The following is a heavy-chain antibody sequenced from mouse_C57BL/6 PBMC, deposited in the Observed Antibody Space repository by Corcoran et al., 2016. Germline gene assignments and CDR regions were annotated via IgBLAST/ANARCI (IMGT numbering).Heavy chain of an antibody. V-gene: IGHV1-18*01. CDR3: ARGSYYYGSSRYYAMDY. CDR1: GYTFTDYY. D-gene: IGHD1-1*01. Sequence: EVQLQQSGPELVKPGASVKIPCKASGYTFTDYYMDWVKQSHGKSLEWIGDINPNNGGTIYNQKFKGKATLTVDKSSSTAYMELRSLTSEDTAIYDCARGSYYYGSSRYYAMDYWGQGTSVTVSS. CDR2: INPNNGGT. J-gene: IGHJ4*01.